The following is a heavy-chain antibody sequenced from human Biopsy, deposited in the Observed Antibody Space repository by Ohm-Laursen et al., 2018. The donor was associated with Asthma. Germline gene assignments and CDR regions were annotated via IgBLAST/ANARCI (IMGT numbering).Heavy chain of an antibody. Sequence: GSSVTVSCQASGDSFSNYAISWVRQAPGQGLEWLGGLIPVLGTPDHAQMFEGRVTITADESTSTAYMELSSLSSEDTAVYYCARGYSGSDRIVYYYSGLEVWGQGTTVTVSS. CDR2: LIPVLGTP. J-gene: IGHJ6*02. D-gene: IGHD5-12*01. CDR1: GDSFSNYA. CDR3: ARGYSGSDRIVYYYSGLEV. V-gene: IGHV1-69*01.